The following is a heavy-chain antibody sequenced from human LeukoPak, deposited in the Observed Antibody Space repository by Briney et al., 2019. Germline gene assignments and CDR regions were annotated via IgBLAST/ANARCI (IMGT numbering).Heavy chain of an antibody. V-gene: IGHV4-39*07. J-gene: IGHJ5*01. Sequence: PSETLSLTCTVSGGSISSSSYYWGWIRQPPGQGLEWIGNIYYSGSTYYNPSLKSRVTISVDTSKNQFSLKLSSVTAADTAVYYCARNHGGWFDSWGQGTLVTVSS. CDR1: GGSISSSSYY. CDR3: ARNHGGWFDS. CDR2: IYYSGST. D-gene: IGHD4-23*01.